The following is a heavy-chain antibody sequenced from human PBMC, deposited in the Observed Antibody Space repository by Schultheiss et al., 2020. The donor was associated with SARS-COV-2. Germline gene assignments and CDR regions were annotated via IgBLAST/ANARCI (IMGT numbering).Heavy chain of an antibody. Sequence: GGSLRLTCAASGFTVSSYAMSWVRQAPGKGLEWVANIKQDGSEKYYVDSVKGRFTISRDNSKNTLYLQMNSLRAEDTAVYYCAREIRVAAAGMDYFDYWGQGTLVTVSS. V-gene: IGHV3-7*03. CDR1: GFTVSSYA. J-gene: IGHJ4*02. CDR3: AREIRVAAAGMDYFDY. CDR2: IKQDGSEK. D-gene: IGHD6-13*01.